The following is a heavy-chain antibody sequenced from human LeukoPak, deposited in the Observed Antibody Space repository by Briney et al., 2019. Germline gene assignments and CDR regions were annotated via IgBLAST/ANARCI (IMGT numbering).Heavy chain of an antibody. J-gene: IGHJ4*02. CDR1: GFTFSSYG. CDR2: IRYDGSNE. Sequence: GGSLRLSCAASGFTFSSYGMHWVRQAPGKGLEWVAFIRYDGSNEYFADSVKGRFTISRDNSKNTLYLQMISLRVEDTAVYYCAKARSLLPDYWGQGTLVTVSS. V-gene: IGHV3-30*02. CDR3: AKARSLLPDY. D-gene: IGHD2/OR15-2a*01.